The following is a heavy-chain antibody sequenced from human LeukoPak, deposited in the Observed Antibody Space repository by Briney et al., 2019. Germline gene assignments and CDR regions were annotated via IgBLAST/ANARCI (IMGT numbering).Heavy chain of an antibody. V-gene: IGHV3-23*01. Sequence: GSLRLSCAAAGFPFSSYAMSWVRQAPGKGLEWVSAISGSGGSTYYADSVKGRFTISRDNSKNTLYLQMNSLRAEDTAVYYCAKDPERGYSGYGYGGYDYWGQGTLVTVSS. J-gene: IGHJ4*02. CDR2: ISGSGGST. CDR1: GFPFSSYA. D-gene: IGHD5-12*01. CDR3: AKDPERGYSGYGYGGYDY.